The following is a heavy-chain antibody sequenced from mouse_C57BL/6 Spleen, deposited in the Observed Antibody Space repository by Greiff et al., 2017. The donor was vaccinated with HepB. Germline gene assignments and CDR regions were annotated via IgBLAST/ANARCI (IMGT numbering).Heavy chain of an antibody. CDR1: GYSITSGYY. CDR3: AREGEYDYYAMDY. D-gene: IGHD5-2*01. J-gene: IGHJ4*01. CDR2: ISYDGSN. V-gene: IGHV3-6*01. Sequence: DVQLQESGPGLVKPSQSLSLTCSVTGYSITSGYYWTWIRQFPGNTLEWMGYISYDGSNNYNPSLKNRISITRDTSKNQFFLKLNSVTTEDTATYYCAREGEYDYYAMDYWGQGTSVTVSS.